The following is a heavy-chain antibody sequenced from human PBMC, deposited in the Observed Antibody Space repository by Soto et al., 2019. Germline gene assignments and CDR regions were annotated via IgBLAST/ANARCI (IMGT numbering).Heavy chain of an antibody. Sequence: GGSLRLSCAASGFTFSSYGMHWVRQAPGKGLEWVAVISYDGSNKYYADSVKGRFTISRDNSKNTLYLQMNSLRAEDTAVYYCAKDQTGTGYYYYYGMDVWGQGTTVTVSS. J-gene: IGHJ6*02. D-gene: IGHD1-1*01. CDR2: ISYDGSNK. V-gene: IGHV3-30*18. CDR3: AKDQTGTGYYYYYGMDV. CDR1: GFTFSSYG.